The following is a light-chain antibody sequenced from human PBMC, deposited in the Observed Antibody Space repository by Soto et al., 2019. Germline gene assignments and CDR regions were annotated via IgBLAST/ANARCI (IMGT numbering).Light chain of an antibody. CDR3: LQLNNYPRT. J-gene: IGKJ2*01. Sequence: DIQMAEYRASLAASIGNRGTIAGRASQGIRNDVSWYQQKPGEAPKRLVYVASSLDGGVPARFSGSASGTEFTLTTSRLQPVDFATYYCLQLNNYPRTFGEGTKVDI. V-gene: IGKV1-17*01. CDR2: VAS. CDR1: QGIRND.